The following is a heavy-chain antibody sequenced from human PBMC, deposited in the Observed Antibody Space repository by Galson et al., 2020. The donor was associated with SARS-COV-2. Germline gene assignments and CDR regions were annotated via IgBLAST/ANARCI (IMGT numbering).Heavy chain of an antibody. D-gene: IGHD2-8*01. V-gene: IGHV5-51*01. J-gene: IGHJ6*02. CDR1: GYRFTSYW. CDR2: VFPGDSET. Sequence: GESLKISCKGSGYRFTSYWIGWVRPMPGKGLEGMGIVFPGDSETRYSPSFQAQVTISAHKSISTAYLQWSSLKASDTAMYYCARHTADCSNGICYADYYHGMDVWGQGTSVTVS. CDR3: ARHTADCSNGICYADYYHGMDV.